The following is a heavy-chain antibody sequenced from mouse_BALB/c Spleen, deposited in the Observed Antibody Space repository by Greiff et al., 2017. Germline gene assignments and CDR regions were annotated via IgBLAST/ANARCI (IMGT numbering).Heavy chain of an antibody. D-gene: IGHD2-4*01. J-gene: IGHJ4*01. V-gene: IGHV2-6-7*01. CDR2: IWGDGST. CDR3: ARDWTMITTEKYAMDY. Sequence: VMLVESGPGLVAPSQSLSITCTVSGFSLTGYGVNWVRQPPGKGLEWLGMIWGDGSTDYNSALKSRLSISKDNSKSQVFLKMNSLQTDDTARYYCARDWTMITTEKYAMDYWGQGTSVTVSS. CDR1: GFSLTGYG.